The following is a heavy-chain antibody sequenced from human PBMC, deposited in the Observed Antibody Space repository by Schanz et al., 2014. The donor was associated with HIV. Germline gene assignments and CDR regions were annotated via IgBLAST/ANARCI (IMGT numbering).Heavy chain of an antibody. V-gene: IGHV3-9*01. D-gene: IGHD6-13*01. CDR2: ISWNSGSI. J-gene: IGHJ6*02. CDR3: AKDRPAGIAAAAGMAV. CDR1: GFIFDDYA. Sequence: EVQLVESGGGLVQPGRSLRLSCAASGFIFDDYAMHWVRQAPGKGLEWVSGISWNSGSIGYADSVKGRFTISRDNAKNSLYLQMNSLRAEDTALYFCAKDRPAGIAAAAGMAVWGQGTTVTVSS.